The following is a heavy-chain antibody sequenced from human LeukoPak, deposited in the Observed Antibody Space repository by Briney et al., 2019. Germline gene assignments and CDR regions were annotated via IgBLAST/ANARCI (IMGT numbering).Heavy chain of an antibody. CDR1: GFTFSSYA. Sequence: PGGSLRLSCAASGFTFSSYAMSWVRQAPGKGLEWVSGISGSGDSTYYADSVKGRFTISRDNSKNTLNLQMNSLRAEDTAVYYCARDLGQYYDTSDNWFDPWGQGTLVTVSS. V-gene: IGHV3-23*01. J-gene: IGHJ5*02. D-gene: IGHD3-22*01. CDR3: ARDLGQYYDTSDNWFDP. CDR2: ISGSGDST.